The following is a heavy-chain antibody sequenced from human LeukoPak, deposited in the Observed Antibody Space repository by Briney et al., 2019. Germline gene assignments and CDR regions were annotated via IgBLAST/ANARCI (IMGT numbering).Heavy chain of an antibody. V-gene: IGHV4-38-2*02. CDR2: IYHSGST. D-gene: IGHD6-19*01. CDR1: GYSISSGYY. J-gene: IGHJ4*02. Sequence: PSETLSLTCTVSGYSISSGYYWGWIRQPPGKGLEWIGSIYHSGSTYYNPSLKSRVTISVDTSKNQFSLKLSSVTAADTAVYYCARYGWQTHFDYWGQGTLVTVSS. CDR3: ARYGWQTHFDY.